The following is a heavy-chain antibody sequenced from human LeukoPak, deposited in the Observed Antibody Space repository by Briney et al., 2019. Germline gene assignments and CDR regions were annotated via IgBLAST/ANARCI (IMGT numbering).Heavy chain of an antibody. CDR3: ASHRDIVANFDY. CDR1: GGSISSGGYY. CDR2: IHYSGST. Sequence: SETLSLTCTVSGGSISSGGYYWSWIRQHPGKGLEWIGYIHYSGSTYYNPSLKSRVTISVDTSKNQFSLKLSSVTAADTAVYYCASHRDIVANFDYWGQGTLVTVSS. D-gene: IGHD5-12*01. V-gene: IGHV4-31*03. J-gene: IGHJ4*02.